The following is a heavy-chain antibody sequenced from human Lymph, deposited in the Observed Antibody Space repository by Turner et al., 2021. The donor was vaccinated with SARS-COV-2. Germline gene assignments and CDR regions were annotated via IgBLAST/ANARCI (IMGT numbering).Heavy chain of an antibody. D-gene: IGHD3-10*01. J-gene: IGHJ3*02. Sequence: EVQLLESGGGLVQPGGSLSISCDASGFTFSSYAMSWVRQAPGKGLDWFSSISVSGCSTYYAYSVKGLFTISRDNSKNTLYLQMNSLRAEDTAVYYCAKGVRGVIIPEAFDIWGQGTMVTISS. CDR1: GFTFSSYA. V-gene: IGHV3-23*01. CDR3: AKGVRGVIIPEAFDI. CDR2: ISVSGCST.